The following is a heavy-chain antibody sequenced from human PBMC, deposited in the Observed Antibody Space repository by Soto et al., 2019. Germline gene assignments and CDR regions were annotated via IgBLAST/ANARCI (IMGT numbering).Heavy chain of an antibody. CDR3: ARGSVPAAIDQYYYYYGMDV. CDR2: INHSGST. J-gene: IGHJ6*02. V-gene: IGHV4-34*01. Sequence: PSETLSLTCAVYGGSFSGYYWSWIRQPPGKGLQWIGEINHSGSTNYNPSLKSRVTISVDTSKNQFSLKLSSVTAADTAVYYCARGSVPAAIDQYYYYYGMDVWGQGTTVSVSS. D-gene: IGHD2-2*02. CDR1: GGSFSGYY.